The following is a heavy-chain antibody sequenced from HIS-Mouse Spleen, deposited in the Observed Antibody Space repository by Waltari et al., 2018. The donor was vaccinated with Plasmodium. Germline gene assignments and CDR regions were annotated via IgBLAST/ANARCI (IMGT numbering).Heavy chain of an antibody. CDR3: ARDRITGTSYFDY. CDR2: IYYSGST. CDR1: GGSISSSSYY. V-gene: IGHV4-39*07. D-gene: IGHD1-7*01. Sequence: QLQLQESGPGLVKPSETLSLTCTVSGGSISSSSYYWGWIRQPPGKGLEWIGGIYYSGSTYYNPSLKIRGTISVDTSKNQFSLKLSSVTAADTAVYYCARDRITGTSYFDYWGQGTLVTVSS. J-gene: IGHJ4*02.